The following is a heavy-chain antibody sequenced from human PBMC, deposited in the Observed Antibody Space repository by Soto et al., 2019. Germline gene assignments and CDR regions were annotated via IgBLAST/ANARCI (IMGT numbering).Heavy chain of an antibody. CDR1: GYTFTSYY. CDR3: ARGGYCSGGSCPGGYYYGIDV. Sequence: QVQLVQSGAEVKKPGASVKVSCKASGYTFTSYYMHWVRQATGQGLEWIGIINPSGGRTSYAQKFQARVTMASDTSTSTFYMELSSLSSEDPAVYYCARGGYCSGGSCPGGYYYGIDVWGQGTTGTVSS. V-gene: IGHV1-46*01. CDR2: INPSGGRT. J-gene: IGHJ6*02. D-gene: IGHD2-15*01.